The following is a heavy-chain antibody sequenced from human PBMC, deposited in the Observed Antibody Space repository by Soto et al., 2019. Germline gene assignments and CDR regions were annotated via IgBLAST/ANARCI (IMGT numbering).Heavy chain of an antibody. V-gene: IGHV3-23*01. CDR2: IGSGGDGI. J-gene: IGHJ5*01. D-gene: IGHD4-17*01. CDR3: AAYGQHLMDS. Sequence: EVQLLESGGGLVQPGGSLRLSCAASGFTFSSFALKWVRQAPGKGLEWVSVIGSGGDGIHYADSVKGRFTISRDNSKTTMSFQMNSLTVEDTAVYYCAAYGQHLMDSRGQGTLVTVSS. CDR1: GFTFSSFA.